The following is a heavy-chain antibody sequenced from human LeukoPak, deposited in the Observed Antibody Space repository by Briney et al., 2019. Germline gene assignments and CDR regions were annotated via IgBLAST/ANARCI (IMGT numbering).Heavy chain of an antibody. V-gene: IGHV3-7*01. Sequence: GGSLRLSCAASGFTFSSYWMHWVRQAPGKGLVWVANIRHDGSEKNYVDSVKGRFTISRDNAKNSLYLQMNNLRAEDTAVYYCVGPDSQFDCWGQGTLVTVSS. J-gene: IGHJ4*02. CDR1: GFTFSSYW. CDR2: IRHDGSEK. CDR3: VGPDSQFDC. D-gene: IGHD3-10*01.